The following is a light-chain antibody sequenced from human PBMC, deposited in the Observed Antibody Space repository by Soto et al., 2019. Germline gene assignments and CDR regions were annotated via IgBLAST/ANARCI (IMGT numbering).Light chain of an antibody. V-gene: IGKV3-11*01. Sequence: EIVLTQSPATLSSSPGERATLSCRASQTVNSRLAWYQHKPGQAPRLLIYDISTRAAAIPARFSGSGSGTDFTLTVNSLEPDDFAVYYCQQRDSWPITFGQGTRLEIK. CDR3: QQRDSWPIT. J-gene: IGKJ5*01. CDR2: DIS. CDR1: QTVNSR.